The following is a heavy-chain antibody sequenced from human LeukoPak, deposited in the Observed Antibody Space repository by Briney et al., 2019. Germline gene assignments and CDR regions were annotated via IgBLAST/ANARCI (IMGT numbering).Heavy chain of an antibody. CDR2: IYSDGNT. CDR3: AGDTHSSSWYDH. CDR1: GFTVSSIY. Sequence: GGSLRLSCAVFGFTVSSIYMSWVRQAPGKGLEWVSSIYSDGNTYYADSVKGRFTISRDSSRNTLYLQMNSLRVEDSAVYYCAGDTHSSSWYDHWGQGTLVTVSS. V-gene: IGHV3-53*01. D-gene: IGHD6-13*01. J-gene: IGHJ5*02.